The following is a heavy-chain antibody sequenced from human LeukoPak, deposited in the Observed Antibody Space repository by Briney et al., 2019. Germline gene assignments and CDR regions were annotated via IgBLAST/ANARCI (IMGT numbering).Heavy chain of an antibody. CDR2: ISYDGSNK. CDR3: AKDHPSEYFDY. CDR1: GFTFSSYA. D-gene: IGHD2-2*01. J-gene: IGHJ4*02. V-gene: IGHV3-30-3*01. Sequence: TGGSLRLSCAASGFTFSSYAMHWVRQAPGKGLEWVAVISYDGSNKYYADSVKGRFTISRDNSKNTLYLQMNSLRAEDTAVYYCAKDHPSEYFDYWGQGTLVTVSS.